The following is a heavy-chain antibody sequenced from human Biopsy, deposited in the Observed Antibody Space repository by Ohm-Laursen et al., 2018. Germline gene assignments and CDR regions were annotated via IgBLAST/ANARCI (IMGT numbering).Heavy chain of an antibody. D-gene: IGHD2/OR15-2a*01. CDR2: IYYSGST. Sequence: TLSLTCTVSVGSISSDYWSWIRQPPGKGLEWIGYIYYSGSTNYNPSLKSRVTISVDTSKNQFSLRLNSVTAADTAVYYCARATNSTGWPYYYFYGMDVWGQGTTVTVSS. CDR1: VGSISSDY. CDR3: ARATNSTGWPYYYFYGMDV. V-gene: IGHV4-59*01. J-gene: IGHJ6*02.